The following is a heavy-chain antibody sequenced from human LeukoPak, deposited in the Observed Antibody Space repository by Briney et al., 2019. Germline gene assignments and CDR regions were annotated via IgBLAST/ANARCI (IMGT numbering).Heavy chain of an antibody. CDR1: GGSFSGYY. CDR3: ARAGSGTYYKGFDY. V-gene: IGHV4-34*01. J-gene: IGHJ4*02. CDR2: INYSGST. Sequence: SETLSLTCAVYGGSFSGYYWSWIRQPPGKGLEWIGEINYSGSTNYNPSLKSRVTISVDTSKNQFSLKLSSVTAADTAEYYCARAGSGTYYKGFDYWGQGTLVTVSS. D-gene: IGHD3-10*01.